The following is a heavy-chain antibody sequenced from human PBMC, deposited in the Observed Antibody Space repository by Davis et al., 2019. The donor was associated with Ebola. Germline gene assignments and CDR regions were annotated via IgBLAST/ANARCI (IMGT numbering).Heavy chain of an antibody. V-gene: IGHV3-15*01. D-gene: IGHD6-6*01. CDR3: TTDPRIAARPNYYYYGMDV. CDR2: IKSKTDGGTT. J-gene: IGHJ6*02. CDR1: GFTFSNAW. Sequence: PGGSLRLSCAASGFTFSNAWMSWVRQAPGKGLEWVGRIKSKTDGGTTDYAAPVKGRFTISRDDSKNTLYLQMNSLKTEDTAVYYCTTDPRIAARPNYYYYGMDVWGQGTTVTVSS.